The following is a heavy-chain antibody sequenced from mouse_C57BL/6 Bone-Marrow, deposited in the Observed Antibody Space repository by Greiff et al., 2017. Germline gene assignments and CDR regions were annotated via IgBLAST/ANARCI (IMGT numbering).Heavy chain of an antibody. J-gene: IGHJ4*01. CDR2: IDPENGDT. CDR1: GFNIKDDY. D-gene: IGHD1-1*01. Sequence: EVQLQQSGAELVRPGASVKLSCTASGFNIKDDYMHWVKQRPEPGLEWIGWIDPENGDTEYASKFQGKATRTADTSSNTAYLQLSSLTSEDTAVYYCTTYYVAMDYWGQGTSVTVSS. V-gene: IGHV14-4*01. CDR3: TTYYVAMDY.